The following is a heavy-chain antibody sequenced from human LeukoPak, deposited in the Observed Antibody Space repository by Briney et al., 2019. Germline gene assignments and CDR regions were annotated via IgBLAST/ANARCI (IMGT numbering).Heavy chain of an antibody. V-gene: IGHV1-69*05. Sequence: SVKVSCKASGGTFSSYAISWVRQAPGQGLEWMGGIIPIFGTANYAQKFQGRVTMTRDTSTSTVYMELSSLRSEDTAVYYCARAYGSGSYYGYWFDPWGQGTLVTVSS. CDR1: GGTFSSYA. CDR2: IIPIFGTA. CDR3: ARAYGSGSYYGYWFDP. J-gene: IGHJ5*02. D-gene: IGHD3-10*01.